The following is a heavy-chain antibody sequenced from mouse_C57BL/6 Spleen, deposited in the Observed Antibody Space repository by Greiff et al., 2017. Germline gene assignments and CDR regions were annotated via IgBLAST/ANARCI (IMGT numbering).Heavy chain of an antibody. V-gene: IGHV14-4*01. D-gene: IGHD1-1*01. CDR2: IDPENGDT. Sequence: EVQLVESGAELVRPGASVKLSCTASGFNIKDDYMHWVKQRPEQGLEWIGWIDPENGDTEYASKFQGKATITADTSSNTAYLQLSSLTSEDTAVYYCTTTVVATGGYFDYWGQGTTLTVSS. CDR3: TTTVVATGGYFDY. J-gene: IGHJ2*01. CDR1: GFNIKDDY.